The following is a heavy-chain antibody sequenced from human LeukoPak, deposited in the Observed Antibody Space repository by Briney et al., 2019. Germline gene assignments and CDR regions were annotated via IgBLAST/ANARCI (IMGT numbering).Heavy chain of an antibody. CDR1: GFTFSSYS. D-gene: IGHD3-3*01. V-gene: IGHV3-21*04. CDR3: AKDYTQSYDFWSGYYSAFDI. Sequence: GGSLRLSCAASGFTFSSYSMNWVRQAPGKGLEWVSSISSSSYIYYADSVKGRFTISRDNAKNSLYLQMNSLRAEDTAVYYCAKDYTQSYDFWSGYYSAFDIWGQGTMVTVSS. J-gene: IGHJ3*02. CDR2: ISSSSYI.